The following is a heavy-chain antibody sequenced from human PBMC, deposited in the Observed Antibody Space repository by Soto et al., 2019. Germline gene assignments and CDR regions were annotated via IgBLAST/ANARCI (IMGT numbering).Heavy chain of an antibody. V-gene: IGHV4-59*01. CDR2: IYYSGST. Sequence: SETLSLTCTVSGGSISSYYWSWIRQPPGKGLEWIGYIYYSGSTNYNPSLKSRVTISVDTSKNQFSLKLSSVTAADTAVYYCAGINSSGYYIFDYWGQGTLVTVSS. J-gene: IGHJ4*02. D-gene: IGHD3-22*01. CDR3: AGINSSGYYIFDY. CDR1: GGSISSYY.